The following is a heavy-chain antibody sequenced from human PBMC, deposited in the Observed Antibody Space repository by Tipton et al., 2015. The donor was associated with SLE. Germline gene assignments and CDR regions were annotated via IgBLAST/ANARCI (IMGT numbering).Heavy chain of an antibody. D-gene: IGHD4/OR15-4a*01. CDR3: AREDDSDSGY. CDR1: GYTFTGYY. Sequence: QSGPEVKKPGASVKVSCKASGYTFTGYYIHWVRQTPGQGLEWMAWISAYNANTIYAQKFQGRVTVSTDTSTSTAYMELRSLRSDDTAVYFCAREDDSDSGYWGQGTLVTVSS. CDR2: ISAYNANT. J-gene: IGHJ4*02. V-gene: IGHV1-18*04.